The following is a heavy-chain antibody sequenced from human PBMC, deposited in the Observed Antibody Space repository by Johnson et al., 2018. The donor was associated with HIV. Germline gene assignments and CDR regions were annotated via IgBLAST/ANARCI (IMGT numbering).Heavy chain of an antibody. Sequence: QVQLVESGGGLVKPGGSLRLSCAASGFTFSDYYMSWIRQAPGKGLEWVSYISSSGSTKYYADSVKGRFTISRDNAKNSLYLQMNSLRAEDTAVYYCARVYRVTILGVGISHDAFDIWGQGTMVTVSS. CDR1: GFTFSDYY. D-gene: IGHD3-3*01. V-gene: IGHV3-11*04. CDR3: ARVYRVTILGVGISHDAFDI. CDR2: ISSSGSTK. J-gene: IGHJ3*02.